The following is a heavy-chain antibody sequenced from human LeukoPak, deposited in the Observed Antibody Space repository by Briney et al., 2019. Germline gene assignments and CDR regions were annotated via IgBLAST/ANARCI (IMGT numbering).Heavy chain of an antibody. J-gene: IGHJ5*02. CDR3: ARQCSSSWYSPNWFDP. CDR1: GGSISSSSYY. D-gene: IGHD6-13*01. Sequence: SETLSLTCTVSGGSISSSSYYWGWIRQPPGKGLEWIGSTYYSGSTYYNPSLKSRVTISVDTSKNQFSLKLSSVTAADTAVYYCARQCSSSWYSPNWFDPWGQGTLVTVSS. CDR2: TYYSGST. V-gene: IGHV4-39*01.